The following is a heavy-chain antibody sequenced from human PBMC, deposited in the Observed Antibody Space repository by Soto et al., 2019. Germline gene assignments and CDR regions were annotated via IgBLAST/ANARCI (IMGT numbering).Heavy chain of an antibody. CDR2: ISGSGGST. Sequence: EVQLLESGGGLVQPGGSLRLSCAASGFTFSSYAMSWVRQAPGKGLEWVSAISGSGGSTYYADSVKGRFTISRDNSKNTLYLQMNSLRAEDTAVYYCAKGFNYYGSGSRGFDYWGQGTLVTVSS. J-gene: IGHJ4*02. CDR1: GFTFSSYA. CDR3: AKGFNYYGSGSRGFDY. V-gene: IGHV3-23*01. D-gene: IGHD3-10*01.